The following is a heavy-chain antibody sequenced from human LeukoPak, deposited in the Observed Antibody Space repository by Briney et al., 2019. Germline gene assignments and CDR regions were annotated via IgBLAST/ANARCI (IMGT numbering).Heavy chain of an antibody. V-gene: IGHV4-31*03. D-gene: IGHD3-10*01. CDR1: GGSISSGGYS. CDR3: ARVSAPRWFGELLSDY. J-gene: IGHJ4*02. Sequence: PSQTLSLTCTVSGGSISSGGYSWSWIRQHPGKGLEWIVYIYYSGSTYYNPSLKSRVTISVDTSKNQFSLKLSSVTAADTAVYYCARVSAPRWFGELLSDYWGQGTLVTVSS. CDR2: IYYSGST.